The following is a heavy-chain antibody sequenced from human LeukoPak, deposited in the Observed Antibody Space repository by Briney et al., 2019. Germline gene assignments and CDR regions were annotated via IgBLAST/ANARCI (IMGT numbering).Heavy chain of an antibody. D-gene: IGHD3-16*01. V-gene: IGHV4-59*01. CDR1: GGSISSYY. CDR2: IYYSGST. J-gene: IGHJ6*03. Sequence: SETLSLTCSVSGGSISSYYWSWIRQPPGKGLDWIGYIYYSGSTNYNPSLKSRVTISVDTSKNQFSLKLSSVTAADTAVYYCARVTEYYYYMDVWGKGTTVTVSS. CDR3: ARVTEYYYYMDV.